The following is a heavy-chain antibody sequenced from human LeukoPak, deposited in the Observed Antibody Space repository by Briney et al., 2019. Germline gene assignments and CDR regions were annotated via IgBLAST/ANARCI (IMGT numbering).Heavy chain of an antibody. CDR3: ARGGLGGYFDWSDTDT. CDR1: GGSISSGDYY. D-gene: IGHD3-9*01. Sequence: SETLSLTCTVSGGSISSGDYYWSWIRQPPGKGLEWIGYIYYSGSTYYNPSLKSRVTISVDTSKNRFSLKLSSVTAADTAVYYCARGGLGGYFDWSDTDTWGQGTLVTVSS. J-gene: IGHJ5*02. V-gene: IGHV4-30-4*08. CDR2: IYYSGST.